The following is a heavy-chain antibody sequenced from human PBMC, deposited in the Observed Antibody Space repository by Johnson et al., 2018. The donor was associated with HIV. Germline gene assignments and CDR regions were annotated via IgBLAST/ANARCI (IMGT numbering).Heavy chain of an antibody. J-gene: IGHJ3*02. CDR1: GFTFDDYG. CDR3: ARDRGSYGLDAFDI. D-gene: IGHD1-26*01. V-gene: IGHV3-20*04. Sequence: MQLVESGGGVARPGGSLRLSCVASGFTFDDYGMSWVRQAPGKGLEWVSGINWNGGSTGYADYVKGRFTISRDNAKNSLYLQMNSLRAEDTALYYCARDRGSYGLDAFDIWGQGTMVTVSS. CDR2: INWNGGST.